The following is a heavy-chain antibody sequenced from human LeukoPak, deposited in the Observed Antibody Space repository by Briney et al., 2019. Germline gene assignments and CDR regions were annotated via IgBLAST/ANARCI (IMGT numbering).Heavy chain of an antibody. D-gene: IGHD2-2*01. CDR3: ARLYCSSTSCYLDY. V-gene: IGHV1-69*04. Sequence: SVKVSCKASGGTFSSYAISWVRQAPGQGLEWMGRIIPILGIANYAQKFQGRVTITADKSTSTAYMKLSSLRSEDTAVYYCARLYCSSTSCYLDYWGQGTLVTVSS. J-gene: IGHJ4*02. CDR2: IIPILGIA. CDR1: GGTFSSYA.